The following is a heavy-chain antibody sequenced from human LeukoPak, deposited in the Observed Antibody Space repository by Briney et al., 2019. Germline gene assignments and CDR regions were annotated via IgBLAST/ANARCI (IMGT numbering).Heavy chain of an antibody. J-gene: IGHJ4*02. CDR1: GFTFTSSA. V-gene: IGHV1-58*02. CDR3: ARLYCTRGSCSSYYDY. CDR2: IVVGSGNT. D-gene: IGHD2-15*01. Sequence: GASVKVSCKASGFTFTSSAMQWVRQARGQRLEWMGWIVVGSGNTNYAQKFQERVTITRDMSTSTAYMELSSLRSEDTAVYYCARLYCTRGSCSSYYDYWGQGTLVTVSS.